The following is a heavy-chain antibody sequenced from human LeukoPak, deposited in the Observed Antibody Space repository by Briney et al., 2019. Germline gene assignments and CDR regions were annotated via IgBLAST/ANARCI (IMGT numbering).Heavy chain of an antibody. V-gene: IGHV3-21*01. CDR3: ARDHGIVVVTASRLDS. CDR2: ISSSSSYI. D-gene: IGHD2-21*02. J-gene: IGHJ4*02. Sequence: IPGGSLRLSCAASGFTLSSYSMNWVRQAPGKGLECVSSISSSSSYIDYADSVKGRFTISRDNAKNSLYLQMNSLRAEDTAVYFCARDHGIVVVTASRLDSWGQGTLVTVSS. CDR1: GFTLSSYS.